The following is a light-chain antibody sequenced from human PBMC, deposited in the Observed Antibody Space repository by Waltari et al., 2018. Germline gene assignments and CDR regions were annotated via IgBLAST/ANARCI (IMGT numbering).Light chain of an antibody. J-gene: IGKJ1*01. CDR2: RAS. V-gene: IGKV3-20*01. CDR3: QQLGSSPWT. Sequence: EIVLTQSPGTLSLSPGERATLSCRASQSVTSNYLAWYQQKPGQAPRPLVYRASSSFTGIPDRFSGRGSGTEFSLTISRVEPEDFAVYYCQQLGSSPWTFGQGTRIEIK. CDR1: QSVTSNY.